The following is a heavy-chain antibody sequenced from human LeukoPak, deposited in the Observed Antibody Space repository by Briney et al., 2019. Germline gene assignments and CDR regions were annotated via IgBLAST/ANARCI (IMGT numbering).Heavy chain of an antibody. CDR1: GFTLSTYS. CDR3: ARAITVAALNYFYAMDV. Sequence: PGGSLRLSCAASGFTLSTYSINWVRQAPGKGPEWISYISSGSTYMFYSDSVKGRFTVSRDNARNSLYLQMNSLRDEDTAVYYCARAITVAALNYFYAMDVWGQGTTVTVSS. CDR2: ISSGSTYM. D-gene: IGHD6-19*01. J-gene: IGHJ6*02. V-gene: IGHV3-48*02.